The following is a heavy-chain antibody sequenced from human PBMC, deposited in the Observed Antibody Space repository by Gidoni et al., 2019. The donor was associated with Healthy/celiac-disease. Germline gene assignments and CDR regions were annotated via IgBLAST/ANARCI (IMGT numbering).Heavy chain of an antibody. Sequence: EVQLLESGGGLVQPGGSLRLSCAASGFTFSSYAMSWVRQAPGKGLEWVSAISGSGGSTYYADSVKGRFTISRDNSKNTLYLQMNSLRAEDTAVYYCAKGMYCSGGSCLNFDYWGQGTLVTVSS. J-gene: IGHJ4*02. V-gene: IGHV3-23*01. CDR1: GFTFSSYA. CDR3: AKGMYCSGGSCLNFDY. CDR2: ISGSGGST. D-gene: IGHD2-15*01.